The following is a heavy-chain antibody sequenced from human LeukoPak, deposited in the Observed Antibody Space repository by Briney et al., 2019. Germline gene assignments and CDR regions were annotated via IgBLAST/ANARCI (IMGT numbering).Heavy chain of an antibody. CDR1: GFTFSSYA. V-gene: IGHV3-30-3*01. J-gene: IGHJ4*02. D-gene: IGHD3-9*01. CDR2: ISYDGSNK. Sequence: GGSLRLSCAASGFTFSSYAMHWVRQAPGKGLEWVAVISYDGSNKYYADSVKGRFTISRDNSKNTLYLQMNSLRAEDTAVYYCAKDGALRYFDWLFYFDYWGQGTLVTVSS. CDR3: AKDGALRYFDWLFYFDY.